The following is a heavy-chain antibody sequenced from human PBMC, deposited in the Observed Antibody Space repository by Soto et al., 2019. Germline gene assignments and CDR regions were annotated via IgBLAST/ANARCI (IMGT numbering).Heavy chain of an antibody. J-gene: IGHJ6*02. CDR3: TRDRAREGYFGMDV. CDR1: GCSFSGYG. D-gene: IGHD5-12*01. Sequence: ASVKVSCKASGCSFSGYGVHWVRRAPRQRFEWMGWINIAKGKTKYSQKFQGRVTVTRDTSASTVYMDLSGLRSEDTAVYYCTRDRAREGYFGMDVWGQGTTVTVSS. CDR2: INIAKGKT. V-gene: IGHV1-3*04.